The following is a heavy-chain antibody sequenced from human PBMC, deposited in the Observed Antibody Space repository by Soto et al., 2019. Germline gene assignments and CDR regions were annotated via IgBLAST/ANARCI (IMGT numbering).Heavy chain of an antibody. CDR3: ARKAWVRFDY. Sequence: GPVYSSETLSLTWAVSGDSISSSVWWTWVRQPPGKGLEWIGEVFHTGNTNYNPSLKSRVTMSVDKSTNEFSLKVTSVTAADTAIYYCARKAWVRFDYWGQGALVTVSS. CDR2: VFHTGNT. J-gene: IGHJ4*02. V-gene: IGHV4-4*02. CDR1: GDSISSSVW. D-gene: IGHD7-27*01.